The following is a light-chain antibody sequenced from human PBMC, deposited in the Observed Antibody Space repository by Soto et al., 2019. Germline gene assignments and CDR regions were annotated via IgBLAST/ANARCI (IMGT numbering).Light chain of an antibody. CDR3: QTWGSAIRV. V-gene: IGLV4-69*01. CDR1: SGHSSYA. Sequence: QSVLTQAPSASASLGASVKLTCTLSSGHSSYAIAWHQQQPEKGPRFLMKLNSDGSHNKGDGISDRFSGSSSGAERYLTISSLQSEDEADYYCQTWGSAIRVFGGGTKLTVL. CDR2: LNSDGSH. J-gene: IGLJ2*01.